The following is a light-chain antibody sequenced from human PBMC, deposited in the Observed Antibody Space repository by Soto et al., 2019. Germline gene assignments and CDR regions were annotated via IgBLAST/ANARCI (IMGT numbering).Light chain of an antibody. CDR2: GAS. V-gene: IGKV3-20*01. Sequence: EIVLTQSPGTLSLSAGERATLSCRASQNVDSNSLAWYQQKPGQAPRIIIFGASGRATGIPDRFSGSGSGTDFTLTISRLEPEDFAVYYCQQYGSLSWTFGQGTKVDI. CDR1: QNVDSNS. J-gene: IGKJ1*01. CDR3: QQYGSLSWT.